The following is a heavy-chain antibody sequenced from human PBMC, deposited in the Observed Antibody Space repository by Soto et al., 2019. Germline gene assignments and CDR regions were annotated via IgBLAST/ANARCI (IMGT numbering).Heavy chain of an antibody. CDR1: GYTFTSYA. V-gene: IGHV1-3*01. CDR2: INAGNGNT. D-gene: IGHD6-13*01. Sequence: ASVKVSCKASGYTFTSYAMHWVRQAPGQRLEWMGWINAGNGNTKYSQEFQGRVTITRDTSASTAYMELSSLRSEDTAVYYCAREDSSSWSFDYWGQGTLVTVSS. CDR3: AREDSSSWSFDY. J-gene: IGHJ4*02.